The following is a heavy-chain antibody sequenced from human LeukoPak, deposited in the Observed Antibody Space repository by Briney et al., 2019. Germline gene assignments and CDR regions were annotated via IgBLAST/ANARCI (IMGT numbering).Heavy chain of an antibody. CDR1: GGSFSGYY. CDR2: INHSGST. V-gene: IGHV4-34*01. CDR3: ARGRISGWNY. D-gene: IGHD3-22*01. Sequence: SETLSLTCAVYGGSFSGYYWSWIRQPPGKGLEWIGEINHSGSTNYNPSLKSRVTISVDTSKNQFSLKLSSVTAADTAVYYCARGRISGWNYWGQGTLVTVSS. J-gene: IGHJ4*02.